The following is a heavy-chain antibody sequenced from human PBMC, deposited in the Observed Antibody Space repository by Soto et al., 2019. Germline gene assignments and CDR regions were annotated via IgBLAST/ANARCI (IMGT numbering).Heavy chain of an antibody. CDR3: ARGGRRSPRMAV. CDR1: GGSISSSSYY. CDR2: IYYSGST. V-gene: IGHV4-39*07. Sequence: SETLSLTCTVSGGSISSSSYYWGWIRQPPGKGLEWIGSIYYSGSTYYNPSLKSRVTISVDTSKNQFSLKLSSVTAADTAVYYCARGGRRSPRMAVWGQGTTVTVSS. J-gene: IGHJ6*01.